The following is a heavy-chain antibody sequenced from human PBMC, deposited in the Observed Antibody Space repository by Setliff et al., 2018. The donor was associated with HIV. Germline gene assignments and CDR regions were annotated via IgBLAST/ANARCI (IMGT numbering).Heavy chain of an antibody. Sequence: SETLSLTCTVSGGSISSHYWSWIRQPPGKGLEWIGSIYYSGSTNYNPSLKSRVTISVDTSKNQFSLKLSSVTAADTAVYYCASITGSTIDYWGQGTLVTVSS. CDR1: GGSISSHY. J-gene: IGHJ4*02. CDR2: IYYSGST. D-gene: IGHD1-7*01. CDR3: ASITGSTIDY. V-gene: IGHV4-59*08.